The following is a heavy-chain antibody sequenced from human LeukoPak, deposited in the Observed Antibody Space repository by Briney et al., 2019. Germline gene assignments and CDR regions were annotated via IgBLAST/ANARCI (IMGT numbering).Heavy chain of an antibody. CDR2: IYYSGST. CDR3: AGSIRNYYYYGMDV. J-gene: IGHJ6*02. V-gene: IGHV4-59*08. Sequence: SETLSLICTVSGGSVSSYYWSWIRQPPGKGLEWLGYIYYSGSTNYNPSLKSRVTISVDTSKNQFSLKLSSVTAADTAVYYCAGSIRNYYYYGMDVWGQGTTVTVSS. D-gene: IGHD2-21*01. CDR1: GGSVSSYY.